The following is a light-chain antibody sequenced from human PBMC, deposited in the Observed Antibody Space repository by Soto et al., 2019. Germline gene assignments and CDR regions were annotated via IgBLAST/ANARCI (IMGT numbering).Light chain of an antibody. CDR1: QDISDY. J-gene: IGKJ2*01. CDR3: QKYNSAHNT. V-gene: IGKV1-27*01. Sequence: DIQMTQSPSSLSASVGDRVTITCRASQDISDYLAWSQQKPGKVPELLIYAASTLQTGVQSRFSGSGSGTVFTLTINSLQPEDVATYYCQKYNSAHNTFGRGTRLDIK. CDR2: AAS.